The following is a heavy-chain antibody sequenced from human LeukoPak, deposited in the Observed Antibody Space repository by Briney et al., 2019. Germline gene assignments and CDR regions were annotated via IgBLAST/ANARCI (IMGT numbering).Heavy chain of an antibody. CDR3: ARDRLVAATGSYYYYGMDV. V-gene: IGHV1-69*13. Sequence: SVKVSCKASGYTFTSYYMHWVRQAPGQGLEWMGGIIPIFGTANYAQKFQGRVTITADESTSTAYMELSSLRSEDTAVYYCARDRLVAATGSYYYYGMDVWGQGTTVTVSS. J-gene: IGHJ6*02. D-gene: IGHD2-15*01. CDR1: GYTFTSYY. CDR2: IIPIFGTA.